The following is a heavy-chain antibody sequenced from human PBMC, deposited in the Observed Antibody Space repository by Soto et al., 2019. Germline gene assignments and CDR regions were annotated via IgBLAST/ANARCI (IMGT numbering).Heavy chain of an antibody. Sequence: GGPLKLSCPASWFTFSIYCMNWVRQVPGKGLEWVSSISSTTNYIYYGDSMKGRFTISRDNAKNSLYLEMNSLRAEDTAVYYCARESEDLTSNFDYWGQGT. CDR2: ISSTTNYI. CDR3: ARESEDLTSNFDY. CDR1: WFTFSIYC. J-gene: IGHJ4*02. V-gene: IGHV3-21*06.